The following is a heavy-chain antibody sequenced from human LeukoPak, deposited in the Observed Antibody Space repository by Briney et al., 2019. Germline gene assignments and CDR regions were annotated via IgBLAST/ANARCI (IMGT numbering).Heavy chain of an antibody. J-gene: IGHJ4*02. CDR3: ARLHTAMLYFDY. CDR1: GGSISGFY. Sequence: PSETLSLTCIVSGGSISGFYWSWIRQPAGKGLEWIGRIYPSGGTNYNPSLKSRVTMSTDTSKNQFSLKLRSVTAADTAVYYCARLHTAMLYFDYWGQGTLVTVSP. D-gene: IGHD5-18*01. V-gene: IGHV4-4*07. CDR2: IYPSGGT.